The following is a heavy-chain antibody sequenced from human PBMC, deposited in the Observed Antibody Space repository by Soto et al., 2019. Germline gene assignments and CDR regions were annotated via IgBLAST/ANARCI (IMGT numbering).Heavy chain of an antibody. D-gene: IGHD2-2*01. J-gene: IGHJ1*01. CDR1: GFRFDDYA. Sequence: EVRLVESGGGLVQPGRSLRLSCAASGFRFDDYAMHWVRQAPGKGLEWVSGISWYSGSLGYVDSVKGRLTISRDNDKNTLYLQINSLKVEDTAFYYCAKDVGYCSSVSCHPRLEHWGQGALVTVSS. CDR3: AKDVGYCSSVSCHPRLEH. V-gene: IGHV3-9*01. CDR2: ISWYSGSL.